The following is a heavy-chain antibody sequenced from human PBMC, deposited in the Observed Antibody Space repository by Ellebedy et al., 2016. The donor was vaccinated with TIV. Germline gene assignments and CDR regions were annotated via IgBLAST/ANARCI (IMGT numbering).Heavy chain of an antibody. V-gene: IGHV4-4*02. CDR2: IYHSGST. D-gene: IGHD4-11*01. Sequence: SETLSLXXAVSGGSISSSNWWSWVRPPPGKGLEWIGEIYHSGSTNYNPSLKSRVTISVDKSKNQFSLKLSSVTAADTAVYYCASLRETTVRIHARNFDYWGQGTLVTVSS. CDR1: GGSISSSNW. J-gene: IGHJ4*02. CDR3: ASLRETTVRIHARNFDY.